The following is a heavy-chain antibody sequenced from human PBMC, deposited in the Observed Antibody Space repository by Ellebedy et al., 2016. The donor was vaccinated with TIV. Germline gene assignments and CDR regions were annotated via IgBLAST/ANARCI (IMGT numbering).Heavy chain of an antibody. CDR2: INPNSGGT. D-gene: IGHD6-19*01. Sequence: ASVKVSCKASGYTFTGYYMHWVRQAPGQGLEWMGWINPNSGGTTYAQKFQGRVTMTRDTSISTAYMKLSRLRSDDTAVYYCARGLAVAGTSHYWGQGTLVTVSS. J-gene: IGHJ4*02. V-gene: IGHV1-2*02. CDR3: ARGLAVAGTSHY. CDR1: GYTFTGYY.